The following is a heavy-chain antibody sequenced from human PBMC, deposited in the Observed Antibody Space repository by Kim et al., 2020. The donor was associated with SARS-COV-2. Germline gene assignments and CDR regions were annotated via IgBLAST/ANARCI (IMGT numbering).Heavy chain of an antibody. D-gene: IGHD3-16*02. CDR2: ISGSGGST. CDR1: GFTFSSYA. CDR3: AKGGNMITFGGVIGAPIDD. J-gene: IGHJ4*02. V-gene: IGHV3-23*01. Sequence: GGSLRLSCAASGFTFSSYAMSWVRQAPGKGLEWVSAISGSGGSTYYADSVKGRFTISRDNSKNTLYLQMNSLRAEDTAVYYCAKGGNMITFGGVIGAPIDDWGQGTLVTVSS.